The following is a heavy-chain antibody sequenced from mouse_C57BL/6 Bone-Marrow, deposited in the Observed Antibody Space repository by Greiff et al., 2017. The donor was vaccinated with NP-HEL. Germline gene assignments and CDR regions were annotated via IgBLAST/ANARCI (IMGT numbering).Heavy chain of an antibody. J-gene: IGHJ4*01. CDR3: AREGGNYAVDY. CDR2: IDPSDSYT. Sequence: QVQLQQPGAELVMPGASVKLSCKASGYTFTSYWMHWVKQRPGQGLEWIGEIDPSDSYTNYNQKFKGKSTLTADKSSSTAYMQLSSLTSEDSAVYYCAREGGNYAVDYWGQGTSVTVSS. D-gene: IGHD1-1*02. V-gene: IGHV1-69*01. CDR1: GYTFTSYW.